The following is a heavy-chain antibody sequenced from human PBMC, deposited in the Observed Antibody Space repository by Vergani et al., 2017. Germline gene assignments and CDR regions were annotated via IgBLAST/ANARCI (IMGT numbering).Heavy chain of an antibody. CDR3: ARTTGDQRPVSV. D-gene: IGHD7-27*01. CDR2: IYYSGST. V-gene: IGHV4-59*01. Sequence: QVQLQESGPGLVKPSETLSLTCTVSGGSISSYYWCWIRQPPGKGLEWIGYIYYSGSTNYNPSLKSRVTISVDTSKNQFSLKLSSVTAADTAVYYCARTTGDQRPVSVWGQGTLVTVSS. J-gene: IGHJ4*02. CDR1: GGSISSYY.